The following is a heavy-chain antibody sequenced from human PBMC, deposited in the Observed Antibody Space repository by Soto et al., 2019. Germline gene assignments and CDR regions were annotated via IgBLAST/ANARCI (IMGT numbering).Heavy chain of an antibody. J-gene: IGHJ4*02. CDR3: AGSADYSFDLLVC. CDR2: IYHSGST. V-gene: IGHV4-4*02. D-gene: IGHD4-4*01. CDR1: GGSISSNKW. Sequence: SETLSLTCAISGGSISSNKWWSWVRQPPGKGLEWIGEIYHSGSTNYNPSLKSRVTISLDKSKNQFSLKLNSMTAADTAIYYCAGSADYSFDLLVCWGQGTLVTVSS.